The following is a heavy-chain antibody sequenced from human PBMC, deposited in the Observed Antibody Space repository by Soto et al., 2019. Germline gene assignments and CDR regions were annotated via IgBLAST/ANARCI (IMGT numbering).Heavy chain of an antibody. CDR1: GYSFTSYW. CDR3: ARCIAARPDYYGMDV. V-gene: IGHV5-10-1*01. D-gene: IGHD6-6*01. J-gene: IGHJ6*02. Sequence: PGESLKISCKGSGYSFTSYWISWVRQMPGKGLEWMGRIDPSDSYTNYSPSFQGHVTISADKSISTAYLQWSSLKASDTAMYYCARCIAARPDYYGMDVWGQGTTVTVSS. CDR2: IDPSDSYT.